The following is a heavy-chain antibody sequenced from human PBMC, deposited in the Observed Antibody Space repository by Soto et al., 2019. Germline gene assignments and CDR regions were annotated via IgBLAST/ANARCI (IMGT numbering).Heavy chain of an antibody. V-gene: IGHV4-59*01. CDR1: GGSISSYY. D-gene: IGHD4-17*01. J-gene: IGHJ4*02. CDR3: ARGFLDYGDYIDY. CDR2: IYYSGST. Sequence: SETLSLTCTVSGGSISSYYWSWIRQPPGKGLEWIGYIYYSGSTNYNPSLKSRVTISVDTSKNQFSLKLSSVTAADTAVYYCARGFLDYGDYIDYWGQGTLVTVSS.